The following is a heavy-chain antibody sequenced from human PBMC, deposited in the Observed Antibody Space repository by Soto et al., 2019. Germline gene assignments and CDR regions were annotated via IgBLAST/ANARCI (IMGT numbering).Heavy chain of an antibody. Sequence: SETLSLTCTVSGGSISSGGYYWSWIRQHPGKGLEWIGYIYYSGSTYYNPSLKSRVTISVDTSKNQFSLKLSSVTAADTAVYYCAREHYDSSGYTDYWGQGTLVTVS. J-gene: IGHJ4*02. CDR2: IYYSGST. D-gene: IGHD3-22*01. CDR3: AREHYDSSGYTDY. V-gene: IGHV4-31*03. CDR1: GGSISSGGYY.